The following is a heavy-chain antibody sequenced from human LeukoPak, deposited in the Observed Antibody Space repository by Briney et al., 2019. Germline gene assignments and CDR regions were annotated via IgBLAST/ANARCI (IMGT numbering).Heavy chain of an antibody. D-gene: IGHD3-9*01. CDR2: ISRTGKTE. V-gene: IGHV3-48*03. CDR3: AKNGYYDILIGYPND. CDR1: GFTFSSFE. Sequence: GGSLRLSCVASGFTFSSFEMTWVRQAPGKGLEWVSYISRTGKTENYADSVKGRFTISRDNARNSLYLQMNSLRAEDTAVYYCAKNGYYDILIGYPNDWGLGTLVTVSS. J-gene: IGHJ4*02.